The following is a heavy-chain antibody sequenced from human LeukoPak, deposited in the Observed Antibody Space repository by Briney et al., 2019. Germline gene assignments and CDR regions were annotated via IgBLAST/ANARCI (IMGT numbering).Heavy chain of an antibody. CDR2: IYWDDDK. CDR3: AHRQLEPVGYYYYGMDV. CDR1: GFSLSTSGVG. J-gene: IGHJ6*02. Sequence: SGPTLVNPTQTLTLTCTFSGFSLSTSGVGVGWIRQPPGKALEWLALIYWDDDKRYSPSLKSRLTITKDTSKNQVVLTMTNMDPVDTATYYCAHRQLEPVGYYYYGMDVWGQGTTVTVSS. V-gene: IGHV2-5*02. D-gene: IGHD1-1*01.